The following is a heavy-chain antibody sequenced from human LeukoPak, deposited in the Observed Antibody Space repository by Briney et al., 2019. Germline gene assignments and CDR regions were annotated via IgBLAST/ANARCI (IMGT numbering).Heavy chain of an antibody. CDR2: ISGSGGST. D-gene: IGHD6-6*01. CDR1: GFTFSSYA. CDR3: ARDRIAARPGGSGNFDY. V-gene: IGHV3-23*01. Sequence: GGSLRLSCAASGFTFSSYAMSWVRQAPGKGLEWVSAISGSGGSTYYADSVKGRLTISRDNSKNTLYLQMNSLRAEDTAVYYCARDRIAARPGGSGNFDYWGQGTLVTVSS. J-gene: IGHJ4*02.